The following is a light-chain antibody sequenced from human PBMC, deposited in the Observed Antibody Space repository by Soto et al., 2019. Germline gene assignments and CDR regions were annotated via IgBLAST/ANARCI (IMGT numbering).Light chain of an antibody. CDR1: SSDVGGHNY. Sequence: QSALTQPASVSGSPGQSITISCTGTSSDVGGHNYVSWYQQYPGKAPKLMIYEVSNRPSGASNRFSGSKSGNTASLTISGLQAEDEADYYCSSYTSRSTWVFGGGTQLTVL. V-gene: IGLV2-14*01. CDR2: EVS. CDR3: SSYTSRSTWV. J-gene: IGLJ3*02.